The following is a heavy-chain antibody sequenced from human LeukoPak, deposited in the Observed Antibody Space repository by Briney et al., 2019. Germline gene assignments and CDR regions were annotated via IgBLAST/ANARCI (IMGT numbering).Heavy chain of an antibody. D-gene: IGHD3-10*01. J-gene: IGHJ6*03. CDR2: INPSGGST. CDR1: GYTFTSYG. Sequence: ASVKVSCKASGYTFTSYGISWVRQAPGQGLEWMGLINPSGGSTNYAQKFQGRVTMTRDTSTSTVYMELSSLRSEDTAVYYCARGPSITMVRGGQWYCYMDVWGKGTTVTISS. CDR3: ARGPSITMVRGGQWYCYMDV. V-gene: IGHV1-46*01.